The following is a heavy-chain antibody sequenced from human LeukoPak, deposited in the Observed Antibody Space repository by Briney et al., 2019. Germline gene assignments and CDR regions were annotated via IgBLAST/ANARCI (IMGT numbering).Heavy chain of an antibody. CDR3: ARRMDAFDI. CDR2: IYYSGST. CDR1: GGSISSYY. V-gene: IGHV4-59*01. Sequence: PSGTLSLTCTVSGGSISSYYWSWIRQPPGKGLEWIGYIYYSGSTNYNPSLKSRVTISVDTSKNQFSLKLSSVTAADTAVYYCARRMDAFDIWGQGTMVTVSS. D-gene: IGHD3/OR15-3a*01. J-gene: IGHJ3*02.